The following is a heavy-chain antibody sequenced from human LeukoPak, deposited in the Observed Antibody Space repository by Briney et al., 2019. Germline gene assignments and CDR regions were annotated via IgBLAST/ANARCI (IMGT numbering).Heavy chain of an antibody. J-gene: IGHJ3*02. D-gene: IGHD3-9*01. Sequence: SETLSLTCTVSGGSISSYYWSWIRQPPGKGLEWIGYIYYSGSTNYNPSLKSRVTISVDTSKNQFSLKLSSVTAADTAVYYCAREGAHYDILTGYYDRARGAFDIWGQGTMVTVSS. CDR2: IYYSGST. CDR3: AREGAHYDILTGYYDRARGAFDI. V-gene: IGHV4-59*01. CDR1: GGSISSYY.